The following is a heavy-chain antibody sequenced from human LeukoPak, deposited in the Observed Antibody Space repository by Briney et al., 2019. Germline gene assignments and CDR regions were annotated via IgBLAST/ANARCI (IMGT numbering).Heavy chain of an antibody. CDR1: GGSISSDDYY. V-gene: IGHV4-30-4*01. CDR2: ISYSGNA. J-gene: IGHJ4*02. D-gene: IGHD3-10*01. Sequence: PLETLSLTCTVSGGSISSDDYYWSWIRQPPGKGLEWIVYISYSGNAYYNPSLKSRVTISVDTSKNQFSLKLSSVTAADSAVYYCARDRKYGSETLRRLDYWGQGTLVTVSS. CDR3: ARDRKYGSETLRRLDY.